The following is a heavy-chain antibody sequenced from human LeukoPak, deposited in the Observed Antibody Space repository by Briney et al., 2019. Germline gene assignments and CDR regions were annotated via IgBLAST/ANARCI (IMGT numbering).Heavy chain of an antibody. Sequence: PGGSLILSCAASGFTVGSNYMSWVRQAPGKGLEWVSGIHSGDSTYYADSVKGRITISRDNSKNMLYLQMNSLRAEDTAAYHCARASGGYYDSSGSFDYWGQGTLVTVSS. J-gene: IGHJ4*02. CDR2: IHSGDST. CDR3: ARASGGYYDSSGSFDY. CDR1: GFTVGSNY. V-gene: IGHV3-53*01. D-gene: IGHD3-22*01.